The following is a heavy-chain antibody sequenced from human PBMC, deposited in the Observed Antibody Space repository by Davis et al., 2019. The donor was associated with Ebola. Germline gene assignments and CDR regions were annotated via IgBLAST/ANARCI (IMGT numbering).Heavy chain of an antibody. CDR1: GYTFTSYD. CDR2: MNPNSGNT. CDR3: ARVTGELLFYGMDV. V-gene: IGHV1-8*01. Sequence: ASVKVSCKASGYTFTSYDINWVRQATGQGLEWMGWMNPNSGNTGYAQKFQGRATMTRNTSISTAYMELSSLRSEDTAVYYCARVTGELLFYGMDVWGKGTTVTVSS. D-gene: IGHD3-10*01. J-gene: IGHJ6*04.